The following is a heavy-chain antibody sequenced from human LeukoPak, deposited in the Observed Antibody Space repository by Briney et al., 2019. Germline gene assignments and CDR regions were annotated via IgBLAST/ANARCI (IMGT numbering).Heavy chain of an antibody. CDR1: GGSISSSSYY. D-gene: IGHD3-10*01. CDR3: ATTNVLLWFGELSKTAYFDY. V-gene: IGHV4-39*07. Sequence: SETLSLTCTVSGGSISSSSYYWGWIRQPPGKGLEWIGSIYFSGTTYYNLSLQSRVTISVDTAKNQFSLKVTSVTAADTAVYYCATTNVLLWFGELSKTAYFDYWGQGTLVTVSS. J-gene: IGHJ4*02. CDR2: IYFSGTT.